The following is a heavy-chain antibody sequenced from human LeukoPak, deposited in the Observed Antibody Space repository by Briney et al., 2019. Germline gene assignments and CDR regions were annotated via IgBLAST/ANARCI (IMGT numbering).Heavy chain of an antibody. CDR1: GYTFTGYY. V-gene: IGHV1-2*06. CDR2: INPNSGDT. D-gene: IGHD3-22*01. CDR3: ARDPPPHSCSYWGSYSYYYIDV. J-gene: IGHJ6*03. Sequence: GASVKVSCKASGYTFTGYYIHWVRQAPGQGLEWMGRINPNSGDTNYAQKFQGRVTMTRDTSISTAYMELSSLRSDDTAVYYCARDPPPHSCSYWGSYSYYYIDVWGKGTTVTVSS.